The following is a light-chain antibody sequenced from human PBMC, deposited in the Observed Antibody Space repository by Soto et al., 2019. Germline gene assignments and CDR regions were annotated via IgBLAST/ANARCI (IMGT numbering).Light chain of an antibody. V-gene: IGKV3-20*01. J-gene: IGKJ1*01. Sequence: EIVLTQSPGTLSLSPGERATLSCRAIQSVSSTFLAWYQQKPGQAPRLLIYDTSSRATGIPDRFSGSGSGTDFTLTISRLEPEDFAVYYCQQSGSSRTFGKGTKGDIK. CDR3: QQSGSSRT. CDR1: QSVSSTF. CDR2: DTS.